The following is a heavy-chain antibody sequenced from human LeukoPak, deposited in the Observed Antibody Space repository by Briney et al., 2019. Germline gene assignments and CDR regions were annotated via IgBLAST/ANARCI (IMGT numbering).Heavy chain of an antibody. J-gene: IGHJ4*02. CDR2: ISGSGGSI. V-gene: IGHV3-23*01. CDR1: GFTFSSYA. D-gene: IGHD2-2*01. CDR3: AKGYCSSTSCYPYYFDY. Sequence: GGSLRLSCAASGFTFSSYAMSWVRQAPGKGLEWVSAISGSGGSIYYADSVKGRFTISRDNSKNTLYLQMNSLRAEDTAVYYCAKGYCSSTSCYPYYFDYWGQGTLVTVSS.